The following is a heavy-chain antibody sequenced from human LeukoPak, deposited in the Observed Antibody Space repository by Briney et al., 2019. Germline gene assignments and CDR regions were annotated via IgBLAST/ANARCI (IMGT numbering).Heavy chain of an antibody. Sequence: SETLSLTCAVYGGSFSGYYWCWIRQPPGKGLEWIGEINHSGSTNYNPSLKSRVTISVDTSKNQFSLKLSSVTAADTAVYYCARGEGPKSYFDYWGQGTLVTVSS. CDR2: INHSGST. V-gene: IGHV4-34*01. J-gene: IGHJ4*02. CDR1: GGSFSGYY. CDR3: ARGEGPKSYFDY.